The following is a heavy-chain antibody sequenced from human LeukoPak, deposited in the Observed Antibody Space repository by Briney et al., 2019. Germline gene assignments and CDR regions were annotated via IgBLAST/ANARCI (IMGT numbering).Heavy chain of an antibody. V-gene: IGHV1-69*06. CDR1: GYTFTSYG. D-gene: IGHD4-17*01. CDR3: ARDRGDYKGPAYYYYYMDV. Sequence: SVKVSCKASGYTFTSYGTSWVRQAPGQGLEWMGGIIPIFGTANYAQKFQGRVTITADKSTSTAYMELSSLRSEDTAVYYCARDRGDYKGPAYYYYYMDVWGKGTTVTVSS. CDR2: IIPIFGTA. J-gene: IGHJ6*03.